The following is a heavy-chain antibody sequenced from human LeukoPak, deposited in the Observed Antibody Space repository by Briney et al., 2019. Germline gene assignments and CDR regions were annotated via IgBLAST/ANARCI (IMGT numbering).Heavy chain of an antibody. J-gene: IGHJ4*02. CDR1: GFTFSSYW. D-gene: IGHD3-10*01. V-gene: IGHV3-7*01. Sequence: GGSLRLSCAASGFTFSSYWMSWVRQAPGKGLEWVANIKQDGSEKYYVDSVKGRFTISRDNAKNSLYLQMNSLRAEDTAVYYCARDLSVDGSVWFGELLFSPGYWGQGTLVTVSS. CDR3: ARDLSVDGSVWFGELLFSPGY. CDR2: IKQDGSEK.